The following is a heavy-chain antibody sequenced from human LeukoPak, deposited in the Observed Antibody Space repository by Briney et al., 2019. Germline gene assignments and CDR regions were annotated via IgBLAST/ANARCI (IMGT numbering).Heavy chain of an antibody. J-gene: IGHJ4*02. CDR3: ARELGGAITFGGVNPFDY. V-gene: IGHV3-7*01. CDR1: GFTFSSYW. CDR2: IKQDGSEK. Sequence: GGSLRLSCAASGFTFSSYWMSWVRQAPGKGLEWVANIKQDGSEKYYVDSVKGRFTISRDNAKNSLYLQMNSLRAEDTAVYYCARELGGAITFGGVNPFDYWGQGTLVTVSS. D-gene: IGHD3-16*01.